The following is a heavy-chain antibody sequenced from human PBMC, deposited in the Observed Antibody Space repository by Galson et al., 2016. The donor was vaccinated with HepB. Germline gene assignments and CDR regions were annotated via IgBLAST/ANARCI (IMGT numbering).Heavy chain of an antibody. D-gene: IGHD1-1*01. Sequence: SLRLSCAVSGFTFRNYCMHWIRQTPGMGLEWVARIDNDATQTSYADSVEGRFTISRDNCRTTLYLQLDNLRLDDTAVYHCGRGCLEPVDLWGQGTMVTVSS. CDR1: GFTFRNYC. V-gene: IGHV3-74*01. CDR2: IDNDATQT. CDR3: GRGCLEPVDL. J-gene: IGHJ3*01.